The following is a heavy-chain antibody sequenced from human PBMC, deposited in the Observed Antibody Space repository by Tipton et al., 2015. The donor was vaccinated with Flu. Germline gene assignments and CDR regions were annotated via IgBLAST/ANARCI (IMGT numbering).Heavy chain of an antibody. D-gene: IGHD6-13*01. CDR2: IKQDGSEK. Sequence: SLRLSCAASGFTFSSYWMSWVRQAPGKGLEWVANIKQDGSEKYYVDSVKGRFTISRDNAKNSLYLQMNSLRAEDTAVYYCARILGQQLMIFDYWGQGTLVTVSS. V-gene: IGHV3-7*01. J-gene: IGHJ4*02. CDR1: GFTFSSYW. CDR3: ARILGQQLMIFDY.